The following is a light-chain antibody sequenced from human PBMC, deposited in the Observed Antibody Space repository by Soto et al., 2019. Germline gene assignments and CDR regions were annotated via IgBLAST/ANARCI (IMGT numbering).Light chain of an antibody. Sequence: EIVMTQSPATLSVSPGERATLSCRASQSISSELAWYQQRPGQPPRLLIYGASTRATGVPDRFTGSGSGSDLPLTISGLQSEDCAVYYCQQGHNWPLTFGQGTRLEI. CDR1: QSISSE. CDR2: GAS. CDR3: QQGHNWPLT. V-gene: IGKV3-15*01. J-gene: IGKJ2*01.